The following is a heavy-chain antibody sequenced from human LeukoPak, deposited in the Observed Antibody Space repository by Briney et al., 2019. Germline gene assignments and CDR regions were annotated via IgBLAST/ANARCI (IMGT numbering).Heavy chain of an antibody. Sequence: SETLSLTCTVSGGSISSSSYYWGWIRQPPGKGLEWVGEINHSGSTNYNPSLKSRVTISVDTSKNQFSLKLSSVTAADTAVYYCARGLPYYDILTGYYAFDIWGQGTMVTVSS. D-gene: IGHD3-9*01. V-gene: IGHV4-39*07. J-gene: IGHJ3*02. CDR1: GGSISSSSYY. CDR2: INHSGST. CDR3: ARGLPYYDILTGYYAFDI.